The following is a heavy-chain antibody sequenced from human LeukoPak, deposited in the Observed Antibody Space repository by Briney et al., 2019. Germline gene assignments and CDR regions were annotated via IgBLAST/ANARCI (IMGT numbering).Heavy chain of an antibody. CDR1: GGSFSGYY. Sequence: SETLSLTCAVYGGSFSGYYWSWIRQPPGKGLEWIGEINHSGSTNYNPSLKSRVTISVDTSKNQFSLKLSSVTAADTAVYYCARATYYYYYMDVWGKGTTVTVSS. J-gene: IGHJ6*03. CDR3: ARATYYYYYMDV. CDR2: INHSGST. V-gene: IGHV4-34*01.